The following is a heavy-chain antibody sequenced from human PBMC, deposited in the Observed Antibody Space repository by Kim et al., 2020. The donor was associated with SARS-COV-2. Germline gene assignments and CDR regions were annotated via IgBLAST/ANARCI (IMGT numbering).Heavy chain of an antibody. CDR3: AKNGYPSVGPTGWFDP. CDR1: GFIFDNYA. CDR2: ITWDSGSI. D-gene: IGHD3-16*02. Sequence: GGSLRLSCAASGFIFDNYAMHWVRQAPGKGLEWVSGITWDSGSIEYVDSVKGRFTISRDNAKKSLYLQMNSLRPEDTALYYCAKNGYPSVGPTGWFDPWGQGTLAT. V-gene: IGHV3-9*01. J-gene: IGHJ5*02.